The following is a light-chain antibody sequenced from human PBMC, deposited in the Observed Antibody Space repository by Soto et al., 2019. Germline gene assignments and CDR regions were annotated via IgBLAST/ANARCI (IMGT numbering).Light chain of an antibody. CDR3: QQYNSYPGT. CDR1: QSISSW. J-gene: IGKJ1*01. V-gene: IGKV1-5*03. Sequence: DIQMTQSPSTLSASVGDRVTITCRASQSISSWLAWYQQQPGKAPKLLIYKASSLESGVPSRFSGSGSGTEFTLTISSLQPDDFATYYCQQYNSYPGTFGQGTEVELK. CDR2: KAS.